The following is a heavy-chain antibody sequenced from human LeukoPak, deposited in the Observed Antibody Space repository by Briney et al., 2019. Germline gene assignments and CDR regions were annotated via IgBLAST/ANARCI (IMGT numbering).Heavy chain of an antibody. CDR1: GYTFTSYG. CDR2: ISAYNGNT. J-gene: IGHJ4*02. D-gene: IGHD3-10*01. V-gene: IGHV1-18*01. Sequence: ASVKVSCTASGYTFTSYGISWVRQAPGQGLEWMGWISAYNGNTNYAQKLQGRVTMTTDTSTSTAYMELRSLRSDDTAVYYCASSRVRGVQLTPPDYWGQGTLVTVSS. CDR3: ASSRVRGVQLTPPDY.